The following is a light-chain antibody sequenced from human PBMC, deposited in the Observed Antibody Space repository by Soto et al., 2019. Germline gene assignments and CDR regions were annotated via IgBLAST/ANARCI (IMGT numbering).Light chain of an antibody. CDR1: QTVTSSY. V-gene: IGKV3-20*01. CDR3: QQYGDSIT. Sequence: VLTQSPGTLSLSPGERATVSFRASQTVTSSYLAWYQQRPGQAPQLLIYDAVKRATGIPDRFSGSESGRDYTLTISRLDPEDSAVYYCQQYGDSITFGGGTKVDIK. CDR2: DAV. J-gene: IGKJ4*01.